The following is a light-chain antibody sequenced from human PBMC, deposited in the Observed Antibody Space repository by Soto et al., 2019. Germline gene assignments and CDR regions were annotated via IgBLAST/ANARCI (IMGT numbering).Light chain of an antibody. Sequence: QSALTQPASVSGSPGRSITISCTGTSSDVGTYDFVSWYQQHPGKAPQLMIYDVSDRPSGVSNRFSGSKSGNTASLTISGLQAEDEADYYCSSYTSSSTLIFGGGTKVTVL. V-gene: IGLV2-14*03. CDR3: SSYTSSSTLI. J-gene: IGLJ2*01. CDR1: SSDVGTYDF. CDR2: DVS.